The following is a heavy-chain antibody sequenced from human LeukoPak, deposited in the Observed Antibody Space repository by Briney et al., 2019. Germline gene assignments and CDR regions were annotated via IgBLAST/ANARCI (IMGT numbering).Heavy chain of an antibody. J-gene: IGHJ3*02. CDR1: GFTFSNAW. V-gene: IGHV3-15*07. CDR3: TTLDDFWSGQGDAFDI. D-gene: IGHD3-3*01. CDR2: IKSKTDGGTT. Sequence: PGGSLRLSCAASGFTFSNAWMNWVRQAPGKGLEWVGRIKSKTDGGTTYYAAPVKGRFTISRDDSKNTLYLQTNSMKTEDTAVYYCTTLDDFWSGQGDAFDIWGQGTMVTVSS.